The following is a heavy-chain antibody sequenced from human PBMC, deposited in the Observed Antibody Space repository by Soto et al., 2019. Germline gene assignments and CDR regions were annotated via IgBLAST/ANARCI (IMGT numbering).Heavy chain of an antibody. CDR3: ARGSGVVVQAAIWSVWFDP. J-gene: IGHJ5*02. D-gene: IGHD2-2*01. Sequence: ASVKVSCKASGYTFTSYGISWVRQAPGHGLEWMGWISAYNGNTNYAQKLQGRVTMTTDTSTSTAYMELRSLRSDDTAVYYCARGSGVVVQAAIWSVWFDPWGQGTLVTVSS. CDR2: ISAYNGNT. V-gene: IGHV1-18*01. CDR1: GYTFTSYG.